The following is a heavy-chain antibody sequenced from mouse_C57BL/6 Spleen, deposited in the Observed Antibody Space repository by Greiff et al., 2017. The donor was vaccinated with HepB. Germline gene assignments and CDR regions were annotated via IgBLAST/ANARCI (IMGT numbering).Heavy chain of an antibody. CDR3: ARLDDGGDMDY. Sequence: VQLPQPGAELVTPGASVKMSCKASGSTFTSYWITWVKQRPGQGLEWIGDIYPGIGSTNYNEKFKSKATLTVDTSSSTAYMPLSSLTSEDSAVYDCARLDDGGDMDYWGQGTSVTVSS. V-gene: IGHV1-55*01. J-gene: IGHJ4*01. CDR2: IYPGIGST. D-gene: IGHD2-3*01. CDR1: GSTFTSYW.